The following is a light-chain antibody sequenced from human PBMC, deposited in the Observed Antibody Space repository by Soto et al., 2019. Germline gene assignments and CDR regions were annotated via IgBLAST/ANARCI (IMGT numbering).Light chain of an antibody. CDR1: QVISSY. Sequence: AIRMTQSPSSFSASTGDRVTITCRASQVISSYLAWYQQKPGKAPKLLIYAASTLQSGVPSRFSGSGSGTDFTLTISCLQSEDFATYYCQQYYSYPPTFGGGTKVDIK. V-gene: IGKV1-8*01. CDR3: QQYYSYPPT. CDR2: AAS. J-gene: IGKJ4*01.